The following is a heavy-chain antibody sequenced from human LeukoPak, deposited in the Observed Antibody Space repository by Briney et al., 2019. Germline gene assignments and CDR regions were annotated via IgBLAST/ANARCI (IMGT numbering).Heavy chain of an antibody. CDR1: GFTFSSYW. CDR2: IKQDGSEK. CDR3: ARGRYSYGNNWFDP. J-gene: IGHJ5*02. D-gene: IGHD5-18*01. Sequence: GGSLRLSCAASGFTFSSYWMSWVRQAPGKGLEWVAKIKQDGSEKYYVDSVKGRFTISRDNAKNSLYLQMNSLRAGDTAVYYCARGRYSYGNNWFDPWGQGTLVTVSS. V-gene: IGHV3-7*03.